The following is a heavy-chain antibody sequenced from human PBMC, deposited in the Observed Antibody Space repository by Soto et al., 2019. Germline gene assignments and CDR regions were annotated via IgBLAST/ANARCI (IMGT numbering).Heavy chain of an antibody. Sequence: ASVKVSCKASGYTLTSYGISWVRQAPGQGLEWMGWISAYDGNTNYAQKLQGRVTMTTDTSTGTAYMELSSLRSDDTAVYYCATDWDRSGFLDYWGQGTLVTVSS. V-gene: IGHV1-18*01. CDR1: GYTLTSYG. J-gene: IGHJ4*02. CDR2: ISAYDGNT. D-gene: IGHD6-19*01. CDR3: ATDWDRSGFLDY.